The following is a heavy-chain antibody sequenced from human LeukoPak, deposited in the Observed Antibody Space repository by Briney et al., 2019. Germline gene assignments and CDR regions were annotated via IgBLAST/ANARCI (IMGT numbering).Heavy chain of an antibody. CDR2: IFSGGST. J-gene: IGHJ4*02. Sequence: GGSLRLSCAASGFTVSSNYMSWVRQAPGKGREWVSVIFSGGSTYYADSVKGRFTISRDKSNNTLYLQMNSLRAEDTAVYYCAKRYYYGPAYFDYWGQGTLVTVSS. D-gene: IGHD3-10*01. V-gene: IGHV3-53*01. CDR1: GFTVSSNY. CDR3: AKRYYYGPAYFDY.